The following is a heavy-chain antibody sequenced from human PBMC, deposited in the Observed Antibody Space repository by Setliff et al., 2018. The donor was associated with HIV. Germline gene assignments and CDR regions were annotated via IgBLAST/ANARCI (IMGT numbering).Heavy chain of an antibody. V-gene: IGHV4-39*01. CDR2: LFHSGNT. D-gene: IGHD6-13*01. CDR1: DDSISRSSYY. J-gene: IGHJ3*01. CDR3: ARHPGSTSNWYKGAFDF. Sequence: SETLSLTCTVTDDSISRSSYYWAWIRQPPGKGLEWIGSLFHSGNTYYTPSVKSRVIISVDTSKNQFSLKVKSVTAADTAMYYCARHPGSTSNWYKGAFDFWGQGRMVTVSS.